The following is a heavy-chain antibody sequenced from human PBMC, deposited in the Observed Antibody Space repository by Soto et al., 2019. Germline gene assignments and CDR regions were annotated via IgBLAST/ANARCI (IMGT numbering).Heavy chain of an antibody. CDR1: GYSFTSYW. V-gene: IGHV5-10-1*01. D-gene: IGHD3-10*01. CDR2: IDPSDSYT. CDR3: ARHRYYGSGSYQFDY. Sequence: GESLKIFCKGSGYSFTSYWISWVRQMPGKGLEWMGRIDPSDSYTNYSPSFQGHVTISADKSISTAYLQWSSLKASDTAMYYCARHRYYGSGSYQFDYWGQGTLVTVSS. J-gene: IGHJ4*02.